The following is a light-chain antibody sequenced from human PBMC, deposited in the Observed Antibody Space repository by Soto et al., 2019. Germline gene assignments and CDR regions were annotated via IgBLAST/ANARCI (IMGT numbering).Light chain of an antibody. V-gene: IGKV3-20*01. Sequence: EIVLTQSPGTLSLSPGERATLSCRARQSVTARYLAWYQQRRGQAPTLLIYGASVRAPGIPDRFSGGGSGTDFTLTISRMEPEDFATYYCQQYENYWTFGQGTKVEIK. CDR2: GAS. CDR1: QSVTARY. J-gene: IGKJ1*01. CDR3: QQYENYWT.